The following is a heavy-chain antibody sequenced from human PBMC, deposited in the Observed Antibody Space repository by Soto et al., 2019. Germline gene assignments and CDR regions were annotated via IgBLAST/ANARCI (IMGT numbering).Heavy chain of an antibody. Sequence: HPGGSLRLSCAASGFTFSSYGMHWVRQAPGKGLEWVAVISYDGSNKYYADSVKGRFTISRDNSKNTLYLQMNSLRAEDTAVYYCAKTFYGGNPLDYYYYGMDVWGQGTTVTSP. CDR2: ISYDGSNK. V-gene: IGHV3-30*18. CDR3: AKTFYGGNPLDYYYYGMDV. D-gene: IGHD4-17*01. CDR1: GFTFSSYG. J-gene: IGHJ6*02.